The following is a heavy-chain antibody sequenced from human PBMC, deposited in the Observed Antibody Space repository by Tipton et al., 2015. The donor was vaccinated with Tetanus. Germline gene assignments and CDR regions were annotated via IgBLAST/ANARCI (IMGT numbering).Heavy chain of an antibody. CDR2: IYYSGST. Sequence: TLSLTCTVSGGSISSGGYYWSWIRQHPGKGLEWIGYIYYSGSTYYNPSLKSRVTISVDTSKNQFSLKLSSVTAADTAVYYCARDPQDRRYYGMDVWGQGTTVTVSS. D-gene: IGHD1-14*01. J-gene: IGHJ6*02. CDR1: GGSISSGGYY. V-gene: IGHV4-31*03. CDR3: ARDPQDRRYYGMDV.